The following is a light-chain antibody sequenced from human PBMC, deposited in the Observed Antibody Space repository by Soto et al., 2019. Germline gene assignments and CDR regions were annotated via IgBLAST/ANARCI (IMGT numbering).Light chain of an antibody. CDR3: QQATSFPPT. J-gene: IGKJ4*01. V-gene: IGKV1-12*01. Sequence: DIQMTQSPSSVSASVGDRVTITCRASQHINRWLVWYQQKPGKAPNLLIYDASSLQSGVPSRFSGSGSGTDFTLTISSLQPEDFATYYCQQATSFPPTFGGGTKVEI. CDR1: QHINRW. CDR2: DAS.